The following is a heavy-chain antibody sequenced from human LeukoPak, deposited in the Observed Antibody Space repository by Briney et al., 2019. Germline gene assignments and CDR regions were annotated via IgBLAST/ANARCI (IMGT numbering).Heavy chain of an antibody. D-gene: IGHD3-10*01. Sequence: SETLSLTCTVSGGSISSHYWSWIRQPPGKGLEWIGYIYCTWSTNYDPSLKSRVTISVDTSKNQFSLKLSSVTVADTAVYCARGFSGVTAFDIWGQGTMVTVSS. CDR1: GGSISSHY. V-gene: IGHV4-59*11. J-gene: IGHJ3*02. CDR3: ARGFSGVTAFDI. CDR2: IYCTWST.